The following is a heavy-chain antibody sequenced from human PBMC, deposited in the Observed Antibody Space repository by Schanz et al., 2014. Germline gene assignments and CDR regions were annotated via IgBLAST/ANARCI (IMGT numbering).Heavy chain of an antibody. CDR2: IGTSGGT. CDR3: AKIERNED. V-gene: IGHV3-23*04. Sequence: VQLVESGGGLVQPGGSLRLSCASSGFSFTTYAMSWVRQAPGKGLEWVSTIGTSGGTNYAESVKGRFTISRDNSKNTLYLQMNSLRAEDTAVYFCAKIERNEDWGQGTLXTVSS. D-gene: IGHD1-1*01. J-gene: IGHJ4*02. CDR1: GFSFTTYA.